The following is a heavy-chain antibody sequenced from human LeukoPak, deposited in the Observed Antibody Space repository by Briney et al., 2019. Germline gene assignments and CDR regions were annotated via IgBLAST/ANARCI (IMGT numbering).Heavy chain of an antibody. V-gene: IGHV4-61*01. CDR1: GGSVSSGSYY. CDR3: ARGRIRGFGDFDY. CDR2: IYYSGST. Sequence: SETLSLTCTVSGGSVSSGSYYWSWIRQPPGKGLEWIGYIYYSGSTNYNPSLKSRVTISVDTSKNQFSLKLSSVTAADTAVYYCARGRIRGFGDFDYWGQGTLVTVSS. D-gene: IGHD3-10*01. J-gene: IGHJ4*02.